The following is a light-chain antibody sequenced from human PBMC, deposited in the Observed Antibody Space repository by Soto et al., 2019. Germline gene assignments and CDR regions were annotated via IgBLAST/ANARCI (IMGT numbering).Light chain of an antibody. Sequence: EIVLTQSPGTLSLSPGERATLSCRASQSVSSSSLAWYQQKPGQAPRLLIYGASSRATGIPDSFSGSGSGTDFTSTISRLEPEDLAVYYWQQYGRPPAFGRGTKVEIK. V-gene: IGKV3-20*01. J-gene: IGKJ4*01. CDR1: QSVSSSS. CDR3: QQYGRPPA. CDR2: GAS.